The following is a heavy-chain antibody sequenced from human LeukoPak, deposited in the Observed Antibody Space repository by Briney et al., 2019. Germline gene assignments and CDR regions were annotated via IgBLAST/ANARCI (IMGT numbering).Heavy chain of an antibody. CDR2: INPSGGST. Sequence: ASVKVSCKASGCTFTSYYMHWVRQAPGQGLEWMGIINPSGGSTSYAQKFQGRVTMTRDTSTSTVYMELSSLRSEDTAVYYCARDEVVVVPGYYFDYWGQGTLVTVSS. J-gene: IGHJ4*02. CDR3: ARDEVVVVPGYYFDY. CDR1: GCTFTSYY. V-gene: IGHV1-46*01. D-gene: IGHD2-2*01.